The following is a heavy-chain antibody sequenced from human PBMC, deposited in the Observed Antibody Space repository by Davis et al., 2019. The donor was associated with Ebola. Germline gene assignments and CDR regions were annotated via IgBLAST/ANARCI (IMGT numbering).Heavy chain of an antibody. CDR3: ARRQYYYGSGTRYFDY. D-gene: IGHD3-10*01. CDR2: INHSGST. Sequence: SETLSLTCTVSGGSISSGDYYWSWIRQPPGKGLEWIGEINHSGSTNYNPSLKSRVTISVDTPKNQFSLKLSSVTAADTAVYYCARRQYYYGSGTRYFDYWGQGTLVTVSS. J-gene: IGHJ4*02. CDR1: GGSISSGDYY. V-gene: IGHV4-39*07.